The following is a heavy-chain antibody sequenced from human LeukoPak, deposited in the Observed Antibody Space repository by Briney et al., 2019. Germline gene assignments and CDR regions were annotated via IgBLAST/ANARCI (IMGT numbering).Heavy chain of an antibody. CDR1: GFTFSGYT. Sequence: GGSLRLSCAASGFTFSGYTMNWVRQAPGKGLEWVASISSSSSYIYYADSVKGRFTISRDNAKNSLSLQMNSLRAEDTAVYYCARAESPFYFGYWGQGTLVTVSS. CDR3: ARAESPFYFGY. CDR2: ISSSSSYI. V-gene: IGHV3-21*01. J-gene: IGHJ4*02.